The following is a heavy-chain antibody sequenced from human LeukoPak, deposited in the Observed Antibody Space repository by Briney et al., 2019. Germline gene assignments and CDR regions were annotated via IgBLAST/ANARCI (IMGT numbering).Heavy chain of an antibody. V-gene: IGHV4-39*01. Sequence: SETLSLTCTVSGGSISSSSYYWGWIRQPPGKGLEWIGSIYYSGSTYYNPSLKSRVTISVDTSKNQFSLKLSSVTAADTAVYYCARHPRQALYSFFDYWGQGTLVTVSS. CDR2: IYYSGST. CDR1: GGSISSSSYY. J-gene: IGHJ4*02. CDR3: ARHPRQALYSFFDY. D-gene: IGHD2-2*02.